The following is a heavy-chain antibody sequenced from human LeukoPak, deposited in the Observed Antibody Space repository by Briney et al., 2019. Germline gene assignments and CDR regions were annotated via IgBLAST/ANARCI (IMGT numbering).Heavy chain of an antibody. Sequence: PGRSLRLSCAASGFTFSSYAMHWVRQAPGKGLEWVAVISYDGSNKYYADSVKCRFTISRDNSKNTLYLQMNSLRAEDTAVYYCARAQQWLAPILDYWGQGTLVTVSS. CDR2: ISYDGSNK. CDR3: ARAQQWLAPILDY. J-gene: IGHJ4*02. D-gene: IGHD6-19*01. V-gene: IGHV3-30*04. CDR1: GFTFSSYA.